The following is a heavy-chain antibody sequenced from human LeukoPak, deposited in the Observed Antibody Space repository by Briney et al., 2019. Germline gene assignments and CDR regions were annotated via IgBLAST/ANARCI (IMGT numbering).Heavy chain of an antibody. V-gene: IGHV1-2*02. CDR1: GYTFTGYY. CDR3: AREYADYVSYYFDY. D-gene: IGHD4-17*01. J-gene: IGHJ4*02. Sequence: EASVKVSCKASGYTFTGYYMHWVRQAPGQGLEWMGWINPHSGDTHFAQKSQGRVTMTRDTSMSTANMELTGLRYDDTAVYYCAREYADYVSYYFDYWGQGTRVTVSS. CDR2: INPHSGDT.